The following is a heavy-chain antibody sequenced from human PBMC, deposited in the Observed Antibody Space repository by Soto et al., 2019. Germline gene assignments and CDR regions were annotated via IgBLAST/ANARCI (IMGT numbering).Heavy chain of an antibody. Sequence: QGQLVQSGVEVKKPGASVKVSCKASGYSFISYGIGWVRQAPGQGLEWMGWITVNSGNTNYPQKFQGRVTMTTDTSTSTGYMVVRSLTSDDPGIYFCGGGLGGRWNYFDYLGPGTLVTV. CDR2: ITVNSGNT. J-gene: IGHJ4*02. V-gene: IGHV1-18*04. D-gene: IGHD3-16*01. CDR3: GGGLGGRWNYFDY. CDR1: GYSFISYG.